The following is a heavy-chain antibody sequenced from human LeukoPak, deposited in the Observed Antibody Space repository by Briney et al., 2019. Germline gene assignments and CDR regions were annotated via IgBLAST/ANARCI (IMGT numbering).Heavy chain of an antibody. Sequence: PGGSLRLSCAASGFTFSSYALSWVRQAPGKGLEWVSLMSGSGYTADYADSVKGRFTISRDNSKNTLYLQMNSLNAEDTALYYCAKHFGTSVWFFDSWGQGTLVTVSS. CDR2: MSGSGYTA. J-gene: IGHJ4*02. V-gene: IGHV3-23*01. CDR1: GFTFSSYA. CDR3: AKHFGTSVWFFDS. D-gene: IGHD6-19*01.